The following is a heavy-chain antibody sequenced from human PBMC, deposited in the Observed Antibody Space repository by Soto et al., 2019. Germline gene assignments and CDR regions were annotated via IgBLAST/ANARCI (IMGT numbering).Heavy chain of an antibody. V-gene: IGHV3-30-3*01. CDR1: GFTFRTFA. D-gene: IGHD1-1*01. J-gene: IGHJ6*02. CDR3: ARDKKPFNWSPSILKSYYYGMDV. CDR2: ISNDGSIK. Sequence: QVQLVESGGRVVQPGRSLRLSCAASGFTFRTFAMHWVRQAPGKGLEWVAVISNDGSIKYFLDSVKGRFTISRDNSNNTLSPQMDSLRAEDTAVYYCARDKKPFNWSPSILKSYYYGMDVWGQGTTVTVSS.